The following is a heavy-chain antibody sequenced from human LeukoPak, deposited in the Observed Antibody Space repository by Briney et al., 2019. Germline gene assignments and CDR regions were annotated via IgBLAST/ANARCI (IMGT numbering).Heavy chain of an antibody. V-gene: IGHV4-34*12. D-gene: IGHD1-26*01. CDR2: IVYNGNT. CDR3: ARESRRRVPPSDIENYFDY. Sequence: SETLSLTCAVYNGSLSGYYWSWFRQSPGKGLEWIGEIVYNGNTNYNPSLKSRLTISLDTSKNQFSLRLISVTAADTAFYYCARESRRRVPPSDIENYFDYWGQGTLVTASS. CDR1: NGSLSGYY. J-gene: IGHJ4*02.